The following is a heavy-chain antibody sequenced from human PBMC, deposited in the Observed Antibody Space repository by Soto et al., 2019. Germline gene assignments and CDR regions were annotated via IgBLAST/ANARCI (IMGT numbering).Heavy chain of an antibody. J-gene: IGHJ6*02. V-gene: IGHV4-59*01. D-gene: IGHD2-15*01. CDR2: IYHSGST. CDR3: ARGGGSWAFGMDV. Sequence: PPGKGLEWIGEIYHSGSTNYNPSLKSRVTISADTSNNQFSLWLSSVTAADTAVYYCARGGGSWAFGMDVWGQGTTVTVSS.